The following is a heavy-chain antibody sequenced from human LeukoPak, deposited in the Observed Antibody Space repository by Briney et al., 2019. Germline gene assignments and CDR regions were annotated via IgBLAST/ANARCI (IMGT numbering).Heavy chain of an antibody. J-gene: IGHJ5*02. D-gene: IGHD3-10*01. CDR1: GYTFTGYY. V-gene: IGHV1-2*02. CDR3: ARGGSGSYFSWLDP. Sequence: ASVKVFCKASGYTFTGYYIHWVRQAPGQGLECVGWINPNSGGTNYAQKFQGRVTMTRDTSISTAYMELSRLRSDDTAVYYCARGGSGSYFSWLDPWGQGTLVTVSS. CDR2: INPNSGGT.